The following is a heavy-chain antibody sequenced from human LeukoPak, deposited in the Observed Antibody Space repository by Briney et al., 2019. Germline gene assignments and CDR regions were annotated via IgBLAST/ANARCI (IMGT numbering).Heavy chain of an antibody. V-gene: IGHV3-49*05. CDR1: GFTFGDYA. D-gene: IGHD3-10*01. CDR3: TRDPRLRHYGSFY. CDR2: IRSKAYGGTT. J-gene: IGHJ4*02. Sequence: KPGGSLRLSCTASGFTFGDYAMSWFRQAPGKGLEWVGFIRSKAYGGTTEYAASVKGRVTISRDDSKSIAYLQMNSLKTEDTAVYYCTRDPRLRHYGSFYWGQGTLVTVSS.